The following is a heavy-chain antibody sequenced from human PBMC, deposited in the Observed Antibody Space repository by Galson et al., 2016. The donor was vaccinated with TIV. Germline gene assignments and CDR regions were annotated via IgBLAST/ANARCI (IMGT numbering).Heavy chain of an antibody. CDR3: TRVPLREVTDWYFDL. J-gene: IGHJ2*01. D-gene: IGHD5-18*01. Sequence: QSGAEVTKPGESLKISCKGSGYNFPIYWIGWVRQMPGKGLEWVGVIYPDDSDTRYSPTFQGQVIISPDKSTTTAYLQWSSLKASGTAMYYRTRVPLREVTDWYFDLCGRGTLVTVSS. CDR1: GYNFPIYW. CDR2: IYPDDSDT. V-gene: IGHV5-51*03.